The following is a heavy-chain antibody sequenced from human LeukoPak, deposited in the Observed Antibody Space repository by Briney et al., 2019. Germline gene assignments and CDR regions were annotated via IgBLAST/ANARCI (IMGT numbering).Heavy chain of an antibody. V-gene: IGHV5-10-1*01. CDR3: ARNRGGGSIYYFDY. Sequence: GESLKISCKGSGYSFSSYWISWVRQMPGKGLEWMGRIDPSDSYTNYSPSFQGHVAISADKSISTAYLQWSSLKASDTAMYYCARNRGGGSIYYFDYWGQGTLVTVSS. J-gene: IGHJ4*02. CDR2: IDPSDSYT. D-gene: IGHD2-2*01. CDR1: GYSFSSYW.